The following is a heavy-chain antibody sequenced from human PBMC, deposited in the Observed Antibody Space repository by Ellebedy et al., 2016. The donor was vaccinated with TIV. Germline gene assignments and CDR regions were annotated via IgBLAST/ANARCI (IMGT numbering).Heavy chain of an antibody. J-gene: IGHJ4*02. V-gene: IGHV3-7*01. CDR3: ARAHY. CDR1: GFTFSNAW. D-gene: IGHD3-10*01. CDR2: IKEDGSEK. Sequence: GESLKISCAASGFTFSNAWMNWVRQAPGKGLEWVANIKEDGSEKDYVDLVKGRFTISRDNAKNSLYLQMNNLRVEDTAVYYCARAHYWGQGTLVTVSS.